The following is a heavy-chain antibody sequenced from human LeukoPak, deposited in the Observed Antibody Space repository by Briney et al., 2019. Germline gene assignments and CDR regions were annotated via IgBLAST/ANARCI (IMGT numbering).Heavy chain of an antibody. D-gene: IGHD1-26*01. CDR3: AGVIVGATISPFDY. V-gene: IGHV4-31*03. Sequence: TLSLTCTISGASISHDGYFWSWIRQHPGKGLEWIGYIYYSGSTYYNPSLEGRVTISMATSKTQFSLKLSSVTAADTAVYYCAGVIVGATISPFDYWGQGTLVTVSS. CDR2: IYYSGST. J-gene: IGHJ4*02. CDR1: GASISHDGYF.